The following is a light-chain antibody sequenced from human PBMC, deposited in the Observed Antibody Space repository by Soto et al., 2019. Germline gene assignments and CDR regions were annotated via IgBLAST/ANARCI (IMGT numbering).Light chain of an antibody. J-gene: IGKJ4*01. Sequence: IVLTLSLSALSLTPRDRATLSRRASQSLSRYFLAWYQQKPGQAPRFLIYDASNRATGVPDRFSGSGSGTDFTLTISRLESEDFAVYRCQEYEKSPLSFGGGAKVDI. CDR1: QSLSRYF. CDR2: DAS. V-gene: IGKV3-20*01. CDR3: QEYEKSPLS.